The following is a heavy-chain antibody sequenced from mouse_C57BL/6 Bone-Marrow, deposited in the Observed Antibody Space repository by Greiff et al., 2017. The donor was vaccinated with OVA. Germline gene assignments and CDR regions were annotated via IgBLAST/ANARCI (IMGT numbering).Heavy chain of an antibody. Sequence: VQLKQSGAELVRPGASVKLSCTASGFNIKDDYMHWVKQRPEQGLEWIGWIDPENGDTEYASKFQGKATITADTSSNTAYLQLSSLTSEDTAVYYCTYLYAMDYWGQGTSVTVSS. D-gene: IGHD5-1*01. V-gene: IGHV14-4*01. CDR3: TYLYAMDY. J-gene: IGHJ4*01. CDR1: GFNIKDDY. CDR2: IDPENGDT.